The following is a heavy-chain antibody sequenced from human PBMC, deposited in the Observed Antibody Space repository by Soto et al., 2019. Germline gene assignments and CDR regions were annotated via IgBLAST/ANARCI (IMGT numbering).Heavy chain of an antibody. CDR3: ARSGFYDSSGYYYDY. J-gene: IGHJ4*02. D-gene: IGHD3-22*01. Sequence: PSETLSLTCTVSGGSISSGGYYWNWIRQHPGKGLEWIGYIYYSGSTYYNPSLKSRVTISVDTSKNQFSLELSSVTAADTAVYYCARSGFYDSSGYYYDYWGQGTLVTVSS. V-gene: IGHV4-31*03. CDR2: IYYSGST. CDR1: GGSISSGGYY.